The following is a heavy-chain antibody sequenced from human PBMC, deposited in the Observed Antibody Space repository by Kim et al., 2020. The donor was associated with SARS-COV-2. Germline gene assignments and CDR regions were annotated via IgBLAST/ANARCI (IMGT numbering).Heavy chain of an antibody. CDR3: ARAPRGMVRGVIQTHNYGMDV. D-gene: IGHD3-10*01. CDR1: GGSFSGYY. V-gene: IGHV4-34*01. J-gene: IGHJ6*02. CDR2: INHSGST. Sequence: SETLSLTCAVYGGSFSGYYWSWIRQPPGKGLEWIGEINHSGSTNYNPSLKSRVTISVDTSKNQFSLKLSSVTAADTAVYYCARAPRGMVRGVIQTHNYGMDVWGQGTTVTVSS.